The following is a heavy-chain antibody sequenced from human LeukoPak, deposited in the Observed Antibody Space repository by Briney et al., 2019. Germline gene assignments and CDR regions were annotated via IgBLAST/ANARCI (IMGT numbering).Heavy chain of an antibody. CDR2: IRYDGSNK. D-gene: IGHD6-19*01. Sequence: GGSLRLSCAGSGFTFSSYGMHWVRQAPGKGLEWVAFIRYDGSNKYYADSVKGRFTISRDNSKNTLYLQMNSLRAEDTAVYYCAISVAVAGPPVDYWGQGTLVTVSS. CDR3: AISVAVAGPPVDY. J-gene: IGHJ4*02. V-gene: IGHV3-30*02. CDR1: GFTFSSYG.